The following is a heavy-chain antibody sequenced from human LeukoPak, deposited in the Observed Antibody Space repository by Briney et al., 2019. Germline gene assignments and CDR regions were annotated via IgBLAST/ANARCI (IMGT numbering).Heavy chain of an antibody. CDR1: GFTFSSYG. Sequence: PGGSLKLSCAASGFTFSSYGMHWVRQAPGTGLEWVAFIHYDGSNKYSADSVKGRFTISRDNSKNTLFLQMNSLRAEDTAVYYCAKDGGWMDPSVLYWYFDLWGRGTLVTVSS. CDR2: IHYDGSNK. V-gene: IGHV3-30*02. CDR3: AKDGGWMDPSVLYWYFDL. J-gene: IGHJ2*01. D-gene: IGHD3-16*01.